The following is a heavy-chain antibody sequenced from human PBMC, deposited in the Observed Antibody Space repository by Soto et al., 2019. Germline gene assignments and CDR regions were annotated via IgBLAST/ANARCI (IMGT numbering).Heavy chain of an antibody. V-gene: IGHV3-33*01. CDR1: EFTFSSYG. D-gene: IGHD2-2*01. Sequence: GGSLRLSCAASEFTFSSYGMHWVRQAPGKGLEWVAVIWYDGSNKYYADSVKGRFTISRDNSKNTLYLQMNSLRAEDTAVYYCARDGARGYCSSTSCLFDYWGQATLVTVSS. CDR2: IWYDGSNK. J-gene: IGHJ4*02. CDR3: ARDGARGYCSSTSCLFDY.